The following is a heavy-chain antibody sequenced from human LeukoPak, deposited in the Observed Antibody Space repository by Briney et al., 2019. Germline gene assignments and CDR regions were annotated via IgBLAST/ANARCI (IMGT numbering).Heavy chain of an antibody. Sequence: PSETLSLTCTVSGYSISSGYYWDWIRQPPGKGLEWIGSIYYSGSTYYNPSLKSRVTISVDTSKNQLSLNLSSVTAADTAVYYCARGVWGSYRRDYWGQGTLVTVSS. J-gene: IGHJ4*02. CDR3: ARGVWGSYRRDY. CDR2: IYYSGST. CDR1: GYSISSGYY. V-gene: IGHV4-38-2*02. D-gene: IGHD3-16*02.